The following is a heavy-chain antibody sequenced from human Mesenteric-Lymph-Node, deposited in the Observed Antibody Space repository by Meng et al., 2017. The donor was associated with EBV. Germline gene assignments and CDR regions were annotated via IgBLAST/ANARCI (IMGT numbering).Heavy chain of an antibody. CDR3: ARGLHQFDSSGYWYYFDY. V-gene: IGHV4-34*01. CDR2: INLSGST. Sequence: QLQLQQRGAGLLKPSETLSLTSACYGGSFSGYYWNWIRQPPGKGLEWIGDINLSGSTNYNPSLKSRVTISVDTSKNQLSLNLSSVTAADTAVYYCARGLHQFDSSGYWYYFDYWGQGTLVTVSS. CDR1: GGSFSGYY. D-gene: IGHD3-22*01. J-gene: IGHJ4*02.